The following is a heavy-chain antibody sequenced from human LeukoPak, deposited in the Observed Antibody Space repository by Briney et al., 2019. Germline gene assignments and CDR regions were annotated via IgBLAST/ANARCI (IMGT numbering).Heavy chain of an antibody. Sequence: TGGSLRLSCAASGFTVSSNYMSWVRQAPGKGLEWVSVIYSGGSTFYADSVKGRFTISRDNSKNTLYLQMNSLRAEDTAVYYCARGGESFLGIAAAGRFDYWGQGTLVTVSS. J-gene: IGHJ4*02. CDR3: ARGGESFLGIAAAGRFDY. V-gene: IGHV3-53*01. D-gene: IGHD6-13*01. CDR1: GFTVSSNY. CDR2: IYSGGST.